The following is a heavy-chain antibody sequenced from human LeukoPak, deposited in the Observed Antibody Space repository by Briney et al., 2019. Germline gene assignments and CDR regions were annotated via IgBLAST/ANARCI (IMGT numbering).Heavy chain of an antibody. V-gene: IGHV1-24*01. CDR1: GYTLTELS. J-gene: IGHJ6*02. CDR3: ATRDPRGYSYGSVLHYYGMDV. CDR2: FDPEDGET. Sequence: ASVKVSCKVSGYTLTELSMHWVRQAPGKGLEWMGGFDPEDGETIYAQKFQGRVTMTEDTSTDTAYMELSSLSSEDTAVYYCATRDPRGYSYGSVLHYYGMDVWGQGTTATVSS. D-gene: IGHD5-18*01.